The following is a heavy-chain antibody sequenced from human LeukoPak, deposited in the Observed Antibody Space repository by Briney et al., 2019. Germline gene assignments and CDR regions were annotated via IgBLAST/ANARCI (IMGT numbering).Heavy chain of an antibody. J-gene: IGHJ4*02. CDR2: MSSRDNTR. Sequence: GGSLRLSCAASGFTFSSFEMDWVRQAPGKGLEWISYMSSRDNTRYYAESVRGRFTMSRDNAKNSLSLQMNGLRVEDTAVYYCARGFGRFGRRFGYLGQGTLVTVSS. D-gene: IGHD3-10*01. CDR3: ARGFGRFGRRFGY. V-gene: IGHV3-48*03. CDR1: GFTFSSFE.